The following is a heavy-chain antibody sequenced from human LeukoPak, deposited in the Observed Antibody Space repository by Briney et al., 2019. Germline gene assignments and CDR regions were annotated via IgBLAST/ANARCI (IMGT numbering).Heavy chain of an antibody. Sequence: ASVKVSCKASGGTFSSYAISWVRQAPGQGLEWMGGIIPIFGTANYAQKFQGRVTITADESTSTAYMELSSLRSEDTAVYYCATTVTTPPPPSRLYYYGMDVWGQGTTVTVSS. V-gene: IGHV1-69*01. CDR1: GGTFSSYA. D-gene: IGHD4-17*01. J-gene: IGHJ6*02. CDR3: ATTVTTPPPPSRLYYYGMDV. CDR2: IIPIFGTA.